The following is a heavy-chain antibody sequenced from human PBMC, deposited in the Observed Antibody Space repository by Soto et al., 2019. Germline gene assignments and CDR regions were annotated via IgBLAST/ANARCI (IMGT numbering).Heavy chain of an antibody. Sequence: PGGSVRLSCAASGFSFSSYGMHWVRQAQGKGLEWVAVIWYDGSNKYYADSVKGRFTISRDNSKNTLYLQMNSLRAEDTAVYYCARDRQSYGDYIFATDYWGQGTLVTVSS. CDR3: ARDRQSYGDYIFATDY. J-gene: IGHJ4*02. CDR1: GFSFSSYG. D-gene: IGHD4-17*01. CDR2: IWYDGSNK. V-gene: IGHV3-33*01.